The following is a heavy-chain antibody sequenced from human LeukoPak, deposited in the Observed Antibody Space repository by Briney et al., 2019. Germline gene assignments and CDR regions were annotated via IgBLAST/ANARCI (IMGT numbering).Heavy chain of an antibody. CDR2: ITQDGSEI. Sequence: GESLRLTCAASGCTFSNYWMSWVRQAPGQGLEWLANITQDGSEIYYEDSVRGRFTISRDNGKNSLYLQINSLRADDTAVYYCARHPYQLLWLSWLDPWGQGTLVTVSS. J-gene: IGHJ5*02. CDR1: GCTFSNYW. CDR3: ARHPYQLLWLSWLDP. D-gene: IGHD2-2*01. V-gene: IGHV3-7*01.